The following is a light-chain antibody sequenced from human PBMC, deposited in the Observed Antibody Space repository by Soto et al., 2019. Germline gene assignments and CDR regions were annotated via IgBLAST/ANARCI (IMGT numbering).Light chain of an antibody. Sequence: QSVLTQSSSASASLGSSVKLTCTLSSGHSTYIIAWHQQQPGKAPRYLMKVEGSGSYNKGSGVPDRFSGSSSGADRYLTISNVQSDDEADYYCETWDSCPRVFGGGTHLTVL. J-gene: IGLJ3*02. CDR1: SGHSTYI. CDR2: VEGSGSY. CDR3: ETWDSCPRV. V-gene: IGLV4-60*03.